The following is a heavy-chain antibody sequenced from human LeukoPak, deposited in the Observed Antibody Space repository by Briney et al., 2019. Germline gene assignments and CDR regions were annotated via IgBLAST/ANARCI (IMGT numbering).Heavy chain of an antibody. CDR1: GYTFTSYG. CDR3: ARGRELWFGELLFPFFDY. J-gene: IGHJ4*02. D-gene: IGHD3-10*01. CDR2: ISAYNGNT. V-gene: IGHV1-18*01. Sequence: ASVKVSCKASGYTFTSYGISWVRQAPGQGLEWMGWISAYNGNTNYAQKLQGRVTMTTDTSTSTAYMELRSLRSDDTAVYYCARGRELWFGELLFPFFDYWGQGTLVTVSS.